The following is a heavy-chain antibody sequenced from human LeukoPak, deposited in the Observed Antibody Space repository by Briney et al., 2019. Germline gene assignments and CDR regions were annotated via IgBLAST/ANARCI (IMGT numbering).Heavy chain of an antibody. CDR1: GYTFTGYY. V-gene: IGHV1-69*13. CDR2: IIPIFGTA. J-gene: IGHJ6*03. D-gene: IGHD5-12*01. Sequence: ASVKVSCKASGYTFTGYYMHWVRQAPGQGLEWMGGIIPIFGTANYAQKFQGRVTITADESTSTAYMELSSLRSEDTAVYYCALDSGRLQGYYYYYMDVWGKGTTVTISS. CDR3: ALDSGRLQGYYYYYMDV.